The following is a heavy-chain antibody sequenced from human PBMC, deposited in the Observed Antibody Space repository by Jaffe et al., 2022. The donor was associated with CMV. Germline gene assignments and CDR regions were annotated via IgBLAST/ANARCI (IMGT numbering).Heavy chain of an antibody. CDR3: AKVSYYDFWSGYYTDYYYYYMDV. CDR2: ISGSGGST. Sequence: EVQLVESGGGLVQPGGSLRLSCAASGFTFSSYAMSWVRQAPGKGLEWVSAISGSGGSTYYADSVKGRFTISRDNSKNTLYLQMNSLRAEDTAVYYCAKVSYYDFWSGYYTDYYYYYMDVWGKGTTVTVSS. J-gene: IGHJ6*03. V-gene: IGHV3-23*04. CDR1: GFTFSSYA. D-gene: IGHD3-3*01.